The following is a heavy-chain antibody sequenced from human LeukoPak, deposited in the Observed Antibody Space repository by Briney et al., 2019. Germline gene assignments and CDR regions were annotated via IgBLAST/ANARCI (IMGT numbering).Heavy chain of an antibody. CDR1: GFTFSRYW. CDR2: IKEDGSEK. J-gene: IGHJ3*02. V-gene: IGHV3-7*05. Sequence: PGGSLRLSCAASGFTFSRYWMSWVRQAPGEGLGRVANIKEDGSEKYYVDSVKGRFTISRDNAKNSLFLQMNSLRAEDTAVYYCAKVLGSAFDIWGQGTMVTVSS. D-gene: IGHD1-14*01. CDR3: AKVLGSAFDI.